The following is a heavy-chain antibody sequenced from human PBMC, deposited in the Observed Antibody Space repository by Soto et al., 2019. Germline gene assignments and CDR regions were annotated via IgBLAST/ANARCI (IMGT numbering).Heavy chain of an antibody. Sequence: QVQLVESGGGVVQPGRSLRLSCAASGFSFNNYAIHWVRQAPGKGLEWVAVISYDGSQKYYADSVKGRFTISRDNSKYMLYLQMNSLRVEDTAVYYCARDPRGYDSSGYYYAPLYFDYWGQGTLVTVSS. V-gene: IGHV3-30-3*01. CDR3: ARDPRGYDSSGYYYAPLYFDY. CDR2: ISYDGSQK. D-gene: IGHD3-22*01. CDR1: GFSFNNYA. J-gene: IGHJ4*02.